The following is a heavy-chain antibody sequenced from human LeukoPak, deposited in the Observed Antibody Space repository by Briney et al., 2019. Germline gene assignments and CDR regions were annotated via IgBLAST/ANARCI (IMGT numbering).Heavy chain of an antibody. CDR3: ARVGSSSGWYYFDY. D-gene: IGHD6-19*01. Sequence: PGGSLRLSCAASGFTVSSNYMSWVRQAPGKGLEWVSVIYSGGSTYYADSVKGRFTISGDNSKNTLYLQMNSLRAEDTAVYYCARVGSSSGWYYFDYWGQGTLVTVSS. CDR2: IYSGGST. V-gene: IGHV3-53*01. J-gene: IGHJ4*02. CDR1: GFTVSSNY.